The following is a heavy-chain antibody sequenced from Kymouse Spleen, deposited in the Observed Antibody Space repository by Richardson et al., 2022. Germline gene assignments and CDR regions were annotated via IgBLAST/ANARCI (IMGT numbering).Heavy chain of an antibody. CDR2: ISWNSGSI. J-gene: IGHJ4*02. CDR1: GFTFDDYA. V-gene: IGHV3-9*01. CDR3: AKGGITGTTGYFDY. D-gene: IGHD1-7*01. Sequence: EVQLVESGGGLVQPGRSLRLSCAASGFTFDDYAMHWVRQAPGKGLEWVSGISWNSGSIGYADSVKGRFTISRDNAKNSLYLQMNSLRAEDTALYYCAKGGITGTTGYFDYWGQGTLVTVSS.